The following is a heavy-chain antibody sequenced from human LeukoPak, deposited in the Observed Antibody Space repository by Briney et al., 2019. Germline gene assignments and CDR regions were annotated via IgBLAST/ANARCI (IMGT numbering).Heavy chain of an antibody. J-gene: IGHJ4*02. D-gene: IGHD2-2*01. CDR2: IWYDGSNK. CDR1: GFTFSSYG. CDR3: ARDYCSSISCQDY. V-gene: IGHV3-33*01. Sequence: TGGSLRLSCAASGFTFSSYGMHWVRQAPGKALEWVAIIWYDGSNKYYADSVKGRFTISRDNSKNTVDLQMNSLRAEDTAVYYCARDYCSSISCQDYWGQGTLVTVSS.